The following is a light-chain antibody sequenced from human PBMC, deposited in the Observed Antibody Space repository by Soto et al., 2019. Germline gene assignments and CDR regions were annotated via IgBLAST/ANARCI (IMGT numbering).Light chain of an antibody. CDR2: AAS. CDR1: QSISSY. J-gene: IGKJ1*01. V-gene: IGKV1-39*01. Sequence: DIQITQSPASLSSYLVDIVTITCRASQSISSYLNWYQQKPGKAPKLPIYAASSLQSGVPSRFSGSGSGTDFTLTISSLQPDDFATYYCQQGTFGQGTKVDI. CDR3: QQGT.